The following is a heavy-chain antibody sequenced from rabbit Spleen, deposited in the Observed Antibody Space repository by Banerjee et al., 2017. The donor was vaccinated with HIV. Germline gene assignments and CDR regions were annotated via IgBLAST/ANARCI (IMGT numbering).Heavy chain of an antibody. CDR1: GFDFSSDA. CDR3: VRDTWHFKL. CDR2: VYVGGSGGS. Sequence: QSLEESGGDLVKPGGTLTLTCKVSGFDFSSDAMCWVRQAPGKGLEWIACVYVGGSGGSYYANWAKGRFTISKTSSTTVTLQMTSLTAADTATYFCVRDTWHFKLWGPGTLVTVS. V-gene: IGHV1S40*01. J-gene: IGHJ4*01. D-gene: IGHD3-1*01.